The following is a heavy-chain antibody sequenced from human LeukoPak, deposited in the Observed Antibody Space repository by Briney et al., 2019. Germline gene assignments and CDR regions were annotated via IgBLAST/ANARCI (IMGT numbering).Heavy chain of an antibody. CDR3: AGGGSGWYCYYYGMDV. V-gene: IGHV4-59*01. J-gene: IGHJ6*02. CDR2: IYYSGST. Sequence: PSETLSLTCTVSGGSISSYYWSWIRQPPGKGLEWIGYIYYSGSTNYNPSLKSRVTISVDTSKNQFSLKLSSVTAADTAVYYCAGGGSGWYCYYYGMDVWGQGTTVTVSS. CDR1: GGSISSYY. D-gene: IGHD6-19*01.